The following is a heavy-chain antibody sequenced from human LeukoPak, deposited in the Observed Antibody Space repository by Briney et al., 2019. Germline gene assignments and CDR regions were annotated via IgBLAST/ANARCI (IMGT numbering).Heavy chain of an antibody. J-gene: IGHJ4*02. Sequence: SSETLSLTCTVSGGSISSSSYYWGWIRQPPGKGLEWIGSIYYSGSTYYNPSLKSRVTISVDTSKNQFSLKLSSVTAADTAVYYCARHSDSAGAEFDYWGQGTLVTVSS. V-gene: IGHV4-39*01. CDR2: IYYSGST. D-gene: IGHD1-26*01. CDR1: GGSISSSSYY. CDR3: ARHSDSAGAEFDY.